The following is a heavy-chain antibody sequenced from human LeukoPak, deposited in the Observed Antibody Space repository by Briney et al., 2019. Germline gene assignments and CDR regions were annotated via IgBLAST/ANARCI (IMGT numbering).Heavy chain of an antibody. V-gene: IGHV1-2*02. CDR3: ARDFPITMIVASPDY. J-gene: IGHJ4*02. CDR1: GYTFTGYY. CDR2: INPNSGGT. Sequence: ASVKVSCKASGYTFTGYYMHWVRQAPGQGLEWMGWINPNSGGTNYAQKFQGRVTMTRDTSISTAYMELSRLRSDDTAVYYCARDFPITMIVASPDYWGQGTLVTVSS. D-gene: IGHD3-22*01.